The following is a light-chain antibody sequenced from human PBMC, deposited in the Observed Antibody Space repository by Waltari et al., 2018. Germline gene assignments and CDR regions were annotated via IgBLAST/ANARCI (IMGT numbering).Light chain of an antibody. CDR3: CSYAGSSTYVI. V-gene: IGLV2-23*02. CDR1: SSDVGSYNL. Sequence: QSALTQPASVSGSPGQSITISCTGTSSDVGSYNLVSWYQQHPGKAPKLMIYEVSKRPYGVSIRFSGSKSGNTASLTISGLQAEDEADYYCCSYAGSSTYVIFGGGTKLTVL. CDR2: EVS. J-gene: IGLJ2*01.